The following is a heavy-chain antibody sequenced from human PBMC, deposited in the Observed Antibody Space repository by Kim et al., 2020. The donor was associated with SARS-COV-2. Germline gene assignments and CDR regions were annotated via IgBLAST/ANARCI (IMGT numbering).Heavy chain of an antibody. CDR1: GGSISSSSYY. D-gene: IGHD7-27*01. Sequence: TLSLICTVSGGSISSSSYYWGWIRQPPGKGLEWIGSIYYSGSTYYNPSLKSRVTISVDTSKNQFSLKLSSVTAADTAVYYCARLNWVYYYYYGMDVWGQGTTVTVSS. J-gene: IGHJ6*02. V-gene: IGHV4-39*07. CDR2: IYYSGST. CDR3: ARLNWVYYYYYGMDV.